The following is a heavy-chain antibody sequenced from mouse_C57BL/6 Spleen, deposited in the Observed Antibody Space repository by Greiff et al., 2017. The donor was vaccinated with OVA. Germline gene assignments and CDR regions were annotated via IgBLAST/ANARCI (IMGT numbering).Heavy chain of an antibody. V-gene: IGHV1-39*01. Sequence: VQLQQSGPELVKPGASVKISCKASGYSFTDYNMNWVKQSHGKSLEWIGEINPNYGTTSYNQKFKGKATLTVDKSSSKAYMQLNSLTSEDSAVYYCARRGYYGSSDYYDYWGQGTTLTVSS. CDR1: GYSFTDYN. CDR3: ARRGYYGSSDYYDY. CDR2: INPNYGTT. J-gene: IGHJ2*01. D-gene: IGHD1-1*01.